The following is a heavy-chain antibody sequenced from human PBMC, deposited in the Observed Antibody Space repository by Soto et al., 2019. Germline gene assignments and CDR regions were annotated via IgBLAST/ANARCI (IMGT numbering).Heavy chain of an antibody. CDR1: GASVTSSTYY. Sequence: QLQLQESGPGLVKPSETLSLTCTVSGASVTSSTYYWGWIRQPPGKGLEWIGSIYYSGSTYCNPSRRSRVTISVDTSKNQVSLKPTSVTAADTAVYYCANDYGDYKSYYGMDVWGQGTTVTVSS. J-gene: IGHJ6*02. CDR3: ANDYGDYKSYYGMDV. D-gene: IGHD4-17*01. V-gene: IGHV4-39*01. CDR2: IYYSGST.